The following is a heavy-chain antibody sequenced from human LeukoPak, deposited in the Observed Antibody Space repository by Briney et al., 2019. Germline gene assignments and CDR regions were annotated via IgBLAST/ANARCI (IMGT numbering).Heavy chain of an antibody. CDR2: INHSGST. CDR3: ARKFIAARPFDY. V-gene: IGHV4-34*01. Sequence: SETLSLTCAVYGGSFSGYYWSWIRQPPGKGLEWIGEINHSGSTNYNPSLKSRVTISVDTSKNQFSLKLSSVTAADTAVYYRARKFIAARPFDYWGQGTLVTVSS. D-gene: IGHD6-6*01. J-gene: IGHJ4*02. CDR1: GGSFSGYY.